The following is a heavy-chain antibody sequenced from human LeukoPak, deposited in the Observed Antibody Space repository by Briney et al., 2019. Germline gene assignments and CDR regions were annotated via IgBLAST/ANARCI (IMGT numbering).Heavy chain of an antibody. CDR2: ISNDGSSK. CDR3: ARALGSFEYPFDY. CDR1: GFTFSSYA. V-gene: IGHV3-30*04. J-gene: IGHJ4*02. D-gene: IGHD2-15*01. Sequence: GGSLRLSCAASGFTFSSYAMHWVRQAPGKGLEWVAVISNDGSSKYYADSVKGRFTISRDNSKNTLYLQMNSLRAEDTAIYYCARALGSFEYPFDYWGQGTLVTVSS.